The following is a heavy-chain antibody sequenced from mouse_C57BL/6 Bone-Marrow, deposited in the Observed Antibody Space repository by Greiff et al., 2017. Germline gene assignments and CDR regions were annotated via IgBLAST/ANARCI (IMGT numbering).Heavy chain of an antibody. D-gene: IGHD2-5*01. CDR2: IDPENGDT. Sequence: EVQLQQSGAELVRPGASVKLSCTASGFNIKDDYLHWVKPRPEQGLEWIGWIDPENGDTEYASKFQGKATITADTSSNTAYLQLSSLTSEDTAVYYCTTGYYSNYVLFDYWGQGTTLTVSS. CDR3: TTGYYSNYVLFDY. V-gene: IGHV14-4*01. J-gene: IGHJ2*01. CDR1: GFNIKDDY.